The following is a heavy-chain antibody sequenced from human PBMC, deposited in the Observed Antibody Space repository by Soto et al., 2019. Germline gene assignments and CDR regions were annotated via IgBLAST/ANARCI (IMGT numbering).Heavy chain of an antibody. Sequence: PSETLSLTCTVSGGSISSGGYYWSWIRQHPGKGLEWIGYIYHSGTSFYNPSLKSRVTISVDGSKNQFSLKVKSVTAADTAAYYCARGRLVPAVNFDYWGLGTLVTVSS. V-gene: IGHV4-30-2*01. J-gene: IGHJ4*02. CDR2: IYHSGTS. CDR3: ARGRLVPAVNFDY. CDR1: GGSISSGGYY. D-gene: IGHD2-2*01.